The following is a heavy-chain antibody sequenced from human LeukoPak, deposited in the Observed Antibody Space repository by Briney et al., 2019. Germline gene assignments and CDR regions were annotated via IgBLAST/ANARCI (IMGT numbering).Heavy chain of an antibody. CDR1: GFTFSSYE. CDR3: ARAFGQLAYFDY. Sequence: GGSLRLSCAASGFTFSSYEMNWVRQAPGKGLEWVAVISYDGSNKYYADSVKGRFTISRDNSKNTLYLQMNSLRAEDTAVYYCARAFGQLAYFDYWGQGTLVTVSS. V-gene: IGHV3-30*04. CDR2: ISYDGSNK. D-gene: IGHD6-13*01. J-gene: IGHJ4*02.